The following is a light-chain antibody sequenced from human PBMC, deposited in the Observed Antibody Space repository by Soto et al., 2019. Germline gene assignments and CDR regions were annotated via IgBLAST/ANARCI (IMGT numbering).Light chain of an antibody. Sequence: DIQMTQSPSSLSASVGDRFAITCRASQSISGYLSWYQQKPGKAPKLLIYSASSLQSGVPSRFSGSESGTDFTLTITSLQPEDFATYYCQQSYSSPTFGQGTRLEIK. V-gene: IGKV1-39*01. J-gene: IGKJ5*01. CDR2: SAS. CDR3: QQSYSSPT. CDR1: QSISGY.